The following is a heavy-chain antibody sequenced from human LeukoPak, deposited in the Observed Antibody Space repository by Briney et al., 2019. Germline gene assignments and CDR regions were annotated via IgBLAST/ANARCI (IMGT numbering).Heavy chain of an antibody. V-gene: IGHV3-21*01. CDR2: ISSSSYI. D-gene: IGHD6-13*01. CDR3: ASVSGRIATAGLIPLDY. J-gene: IGHJ4*02. CDR1: GFTFSRYS. Sequence: GGSLRLFCAASGFTFSRYSMNWARQAPGKGLEWVSSISSSSYIYYADSVKGRFTISRDNAKNSLYLQMNSLRAEDTAVYYCASVSGRIATAGLIPLDYWGQGTLVTVSS.